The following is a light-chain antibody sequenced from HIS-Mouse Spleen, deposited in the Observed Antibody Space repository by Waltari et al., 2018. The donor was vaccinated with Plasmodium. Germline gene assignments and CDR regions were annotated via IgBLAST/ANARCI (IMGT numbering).Light chain of an antibody. Sequence: QSALTQPASVSGSPGPSITISCTGTSSHVGSYNLVPWYQQHPGKAPKLMIYEGSKRPSGVSNRFSGSKSGNTASLTISGLQAEDEADYYCCSYAGSSTFVFGGGTKLTVL. CDR2: EGS. CDR1: SSHVGSYNL. CDR3: CSYAGSSTFV. J-gene: IGLJ3*02. V-gene: IGLV2-23*03.